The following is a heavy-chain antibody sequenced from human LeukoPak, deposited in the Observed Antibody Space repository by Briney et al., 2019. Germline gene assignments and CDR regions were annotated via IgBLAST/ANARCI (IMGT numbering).Heavy chain of an antibody. CDR3: ARHRPGERRFDP. J-gene: IGHJ5*02. CDR2: INYSGNT. CDR1: GGSISSDY. Sequence: PSETLSLTCTVSGGSISSDYLSWIRQPPGKGLEWIGDINYSGNTNYNPSHKSRVPISVDTSKNQFSLKLSSVTAADTAVYYCARHRPGERRFDPWGQGTLVTVSS. D-gene: IGHD3-16*01. V-gene: IGHV4-59*08.